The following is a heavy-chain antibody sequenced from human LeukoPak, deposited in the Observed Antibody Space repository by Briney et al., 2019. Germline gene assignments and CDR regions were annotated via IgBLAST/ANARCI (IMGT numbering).Heavy chain of an antibody. J-gene: IGHJ4*02. V-gene: IGHV2-5*02. D-gene: IGHD3-3*01. CDR1: GFSLSTSGVG. CDR2: IYWDDDK. CDR3: AHTHYDFWSGYYYY. Sequence: SGPTLVNPTQTLTLTCTFSGFSLSTSGVGVGWIRQPPGKALEWLALIYWDDDKRYSPSLKSRLTITKDTSKNQVVLTMTNMDPVDTATYYCAHTHYDFWSGYYYYWGQGTLVTVSS.